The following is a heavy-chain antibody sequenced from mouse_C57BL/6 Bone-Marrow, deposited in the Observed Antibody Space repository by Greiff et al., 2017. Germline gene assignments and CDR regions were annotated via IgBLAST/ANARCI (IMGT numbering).Heavy chain of an antibody. D-gene: IGHD1-2*01. J-gene: IGHJ1*03. CDR3: ARGYCNYGYFDV. Sequence: VQLQQSGPVLVKPGASVKMSCKASGYTFTDYYMNWVKQSHGKSLEWIGVINPYNGGTSYNQKFKGKATLTVDKSSSTAYMELNSLTSEESAVYYCARGYCNYGYFDVWGTGTTVTVSS. V-gene: IGHV1-19*01. CDR1: GYTFTDYY. CDR2: INPYNGGT.